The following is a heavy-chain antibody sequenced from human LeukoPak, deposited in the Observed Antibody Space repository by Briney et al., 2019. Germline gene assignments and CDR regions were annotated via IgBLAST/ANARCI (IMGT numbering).Heavy chain of an antibody. D-gene: IGHD3-16*01. CDR1: GGSFSSDTSY. CDR3: ARGVSGSHFDY. V-gene: IGHV4-61*02. CDR2: IYTSGST. J-gene: IGHJ4*02. Sequence: SQTLSLTCTVSGGSFSSDTSYWSWIRQPAGKGLEWIGRIYTSGSTNYNPSLESRVTISVDTSKDQFSLKLSSVTAADTAVYYCARGVSGSHFDYWGQGTLVTVSS.